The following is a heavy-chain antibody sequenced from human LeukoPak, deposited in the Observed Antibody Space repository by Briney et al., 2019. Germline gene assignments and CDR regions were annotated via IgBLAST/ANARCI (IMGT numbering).Heavy chain of an antibody. D-gene: IGHD3-10*01. Sequence: SETLSLTCAVYGGSFSGYYWSWIRQPPGKGLEWIGEINHSGSTNYNPSLKSRVTISVDTSKNQFSLRLSSVTAADTAVYYCARDLSGSGTSNFDYWGQGTLVTVSS. V-gene: IGHV4-34*01. J-gene: IGHJ4*02. CDR2: INHSGST. CDR3: ARDLSGSGTSNFDY. CDR1: GGSFSGYY.